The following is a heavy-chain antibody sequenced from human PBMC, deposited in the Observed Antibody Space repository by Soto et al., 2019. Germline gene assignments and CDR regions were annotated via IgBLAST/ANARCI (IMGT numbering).Heavy chain of an antibody. CDR3: AKDVLRFLEWLAFYGMDV. D-gene: IGHD3-3*01. J-gene: IGHJ6*02. Sequence: QVQLVESGGAVVQLGRSLRLSCAASGFTLVGFGITWFGQAPAKGRGWGAFISYDGSNKYYADSVKGRFTISRDNSKNTLYLQMNSLRAEDTAVYYCAKDVLRFLEWLAFYGMDVWGQGTTVTVSS. V-gene: IGHV3-30*18. CDR1: GFTLVGFG. CDR2: ISYDGSNK.